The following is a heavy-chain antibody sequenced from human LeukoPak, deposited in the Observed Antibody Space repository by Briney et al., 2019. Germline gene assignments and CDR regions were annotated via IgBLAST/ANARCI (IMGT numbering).Heavy chain of an antibody. CDR2: MYYSGYT. CDR3: ARYSYSSGLYYFDY. CDR1: GGSISSGGYY. Sequence: SETLSLTCTVSGGSISSGGYYWSWIRQPTGMGLEWIGYMYYSGYTNYNPSLKSRATTSVDMSKNQFSLKLSSVTAADTAVYYCARYSYSSGLYYFDYWGQGTLVTVSS. J-gene: IGHJ4*02. V-gene: IGHV4-61*08. D-gene: IGHD6-19*01.